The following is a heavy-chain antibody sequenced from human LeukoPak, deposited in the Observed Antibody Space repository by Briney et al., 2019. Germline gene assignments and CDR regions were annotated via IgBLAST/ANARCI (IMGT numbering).Heavy chain of an antibody. CDR2: IYYSGST. CDR1: GGSISSSSHY. J-gene: IGHJ4*02. CDR3: ARIIYCSSTSCYWTHYFDY. V-gene: IGHV4-39*07. Sequence: SETLSLTCTVSGGSISSSSHYWGWIRQPPGKGREWLGSIYYSGSTYYNTSLKSRVTISVDTSKNQFSLKLTSVTAADTAVYYCARIIYCSSTSCYWTHYFDYWGQGTLVAVSS. D-gene: IGHD2-2*01.